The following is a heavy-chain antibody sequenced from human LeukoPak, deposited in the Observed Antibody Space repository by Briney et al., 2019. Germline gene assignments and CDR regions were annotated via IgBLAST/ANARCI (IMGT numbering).Heavy chain of an antibody. V-gene: IGHV1-2*02. J-gene: IGHJ4*02. Sequence: GASVKVSCKTSGYTFTGYYIQWVRQAPGQGLEWMGYINPTSGGTNYAQEFQGRVTMTRDTSISTAYMELSRLRSDDTAVYYCARDPRGLTGTSDYWGQGTLVTVSS. CDR2: INPTSGGT. CDR1: GYTFTGYY. CDR3: ARDPRGLTGTSDY. D-gene: IGHD1-20*01.